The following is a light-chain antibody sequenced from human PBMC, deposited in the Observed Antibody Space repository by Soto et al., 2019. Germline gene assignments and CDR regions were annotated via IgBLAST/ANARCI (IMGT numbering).Light chain of an antibody. CDR1: SSDVGNYNY. CDR3: SSYTSSSTYV. CDR2: DVS. J-gene: IGLJ1*01. Sequence: QSALTQPASVSGSPGQSITISCTGTSSDVGNYNYVSWYQQHPGKAPKLMIYDVSNRPSGVSNRFSGSKSGITASLTISGLQAEYEADYYCSSYTSSSTYVFGTGTKLTVL. V-gene: IGLV2-14*01.